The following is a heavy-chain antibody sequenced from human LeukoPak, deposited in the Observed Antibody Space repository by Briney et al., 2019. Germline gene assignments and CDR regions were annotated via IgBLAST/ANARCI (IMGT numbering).Heavy chain of an antibody. V-gene: IGHV1-18*01. Sequence: ASVKVSCKASGYTFTSYGISWVRQAPGQGLEWMGWISAYNGNTNYAQKLQGRVTMTTDTSTRTAYRELRSLRSDDTAIYYCARGDDILTGYFRGFDYWGQGTLVTVSS. CDR1: GYTFTSYG. CDR2: ISAYNGNT. J-gene: IGHJ4*02. CDR3: ARGDDILTGYFRGFDY. D-gene: IGHD3-9*01.